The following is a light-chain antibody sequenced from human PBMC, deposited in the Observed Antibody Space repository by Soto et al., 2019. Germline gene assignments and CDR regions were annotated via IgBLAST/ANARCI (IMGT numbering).Light chain of an antibody. V-gene: IGKV1-39*01. J-gene: IGKJ5*01. CDR1: ESIARH. CDR3: QQSYSALSIT. Sequence: DIQMTQSPSSLSASVGARVTITCRASESIARHLNWYQQKPGKAPKLLIYAASSLQNGVPSRFRGGGSGTDFTITISNLQPEDFATYYCQQSYSALSITFGQGTRLEIK. CDR2: AAS.